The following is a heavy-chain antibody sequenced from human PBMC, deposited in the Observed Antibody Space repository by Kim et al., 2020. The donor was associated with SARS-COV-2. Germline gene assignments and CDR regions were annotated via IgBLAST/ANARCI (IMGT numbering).Heavy chain of an antibody. J-gene: IGHJ3*02. CDR3: ARVSYYDFWSGPYAFDI. CDR1: GYTFTSYD. CDR2: MNPNSGNT. D-gene: IGHD3-3*01. V-gene: IGHV1-8*01. Sequence: ASVKVSCKASGYTFTSYDINWVRQATGQGLEWMGWMNPNSGNTGYAQKFQGRVTMTRNTSISTAYMELSSLRSEDTAVYYCARVSYYDFWSGPYAFDIWGQGTMVIVSS.